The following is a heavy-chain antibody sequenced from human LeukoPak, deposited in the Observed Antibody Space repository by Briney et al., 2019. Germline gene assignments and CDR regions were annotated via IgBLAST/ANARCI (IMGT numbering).Heavy chain of an antibody. CDR3: ARQPLEYSSSFYYYYYMDV. V-gene: IGHV4-39*01. D-gene: IGHD6-6*01. CDR2: LYYSGST. CDR1: GGSISSSNYY. Sequence: PSETLSLTCTVSGGSISSSNYYWGWIRQPPGKGLAWIGSLYYSGSTYYNPSLKSRVTISVDTSKNQFSLKLSSVTAADTAVYYCARQPLEYSSSFYYYYYMDVWGKGTTVTVSS. J-gene: IGHJ6*03.